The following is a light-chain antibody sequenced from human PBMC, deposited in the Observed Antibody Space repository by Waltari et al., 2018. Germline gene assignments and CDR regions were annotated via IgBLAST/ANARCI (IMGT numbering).Light chain of an antibody. CDR1: QAISYY. Sequence: DIQMTQSPSLLSASVGDRVTITCQASQAISYYLNWYQQKPGKAPKPLIYDASPLETGVPSRFSVSGSGTDFTFTISSLQPEDIATYYCQQYDNLPRSFGQGTKLEIK. J-gene: IGKJ2*01. CDR3: QQYDNLPRS. V-gene: IGKV1-33*01. CDR2: DAS.